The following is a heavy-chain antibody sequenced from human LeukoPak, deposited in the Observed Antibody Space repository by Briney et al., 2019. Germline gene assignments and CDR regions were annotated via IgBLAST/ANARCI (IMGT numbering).Heavy chain of an antibody. Sequence: ASVKVSCKASGYTFTSYGITWVRQAPGQGLEWMGWISAYNGNTNYAQKVQGRVTMTTDTSTSTAYMELWSLRSDDTAVYYCARVSHYYGSEIEYWGQGTLVTVSS. CDR3: ARVSHYYGSEIEY. CDR2: ISAYNGNT. V-gene: IGHV1-18*01. D-gene: IGHD3-10*01. CDR1: GYTFTSYG. J-gene: IGHJ4*02.